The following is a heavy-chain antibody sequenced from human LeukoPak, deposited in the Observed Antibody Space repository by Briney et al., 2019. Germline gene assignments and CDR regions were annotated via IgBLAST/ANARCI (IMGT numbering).Heavy chain of an antibody. Sequence: GASVKVSCKASGYTFTSYGISWVRQAPGQGLEWMGWISAYNGNTNYAQKLQGRVTMTTDTSTSTAYMELRSLRSDDTAVYYCAREISPYCSGGSCFPGYFDYWGQGTLVTVSS. CDR3: AREISPYCSGGSCFPGYFDY. D-gene: IGHD2-15*01. CDR1: GYTFTSYG. J-gene: IGHJ4*02. V-gene: IGHV1-18*01. CDR2: ISAYNGNT.